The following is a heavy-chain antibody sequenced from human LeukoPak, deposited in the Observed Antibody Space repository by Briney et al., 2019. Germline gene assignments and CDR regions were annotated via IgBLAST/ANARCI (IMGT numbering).Heavy chain of an antibody. CDR3: AKLLDHYYYDSSGYYYGDAFDI. V-gene: IGHV3-30*02. Sequence: GGSLRLSCAASGFTFSSYGMHWVRQAPGKGLEWVAFIRYDGSNKYYADSVKGRFTISRDNSKNTLYLQMNSLRAEDTAVYYCAKLLDHYYYDSSGYYYGDAFDIWGQGTMVTVSS. D-gene: IGHD3-22*01. CDR1: GFTFSSYG. CDR2: IRYDGSNK. J-gene: IGHJ3*02.